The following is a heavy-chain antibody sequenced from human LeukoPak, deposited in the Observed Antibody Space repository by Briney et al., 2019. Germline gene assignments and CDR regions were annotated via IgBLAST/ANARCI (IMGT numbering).Heavy chain of an antibody. J-gene: IGHJ3*02. CDR1: GYTFTSYY. Sequence: ASVKVSCKASGYTFTSYYMHWVRQAPGQGLEWMGIISPSGGSTSYAQKFQGRVTMTRDTSTSTVYMELSSLRSEDTAVYYCARPEGGSGRTDAFDIWGQGTMVTVSS. V-gene: IGHV1-46*03. CDR3: ARPEGGSGRTDAFDI. CDR2: ISPSGGST. D-gene: IGHD3-10*01.